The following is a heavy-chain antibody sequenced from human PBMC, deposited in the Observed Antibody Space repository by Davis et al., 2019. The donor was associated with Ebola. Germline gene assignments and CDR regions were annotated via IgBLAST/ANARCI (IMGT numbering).Heavy chain of an antibody. J-gene: IGHJ4*02. CDR1: GYTFTGHY. Sequence: AASVKVSCKTSGYTFTGHYIQWVRQAPGQGLEWMGWINPHNGNTNYAQNVQGRVTMTTDTSTSTAYMEVGSLRSDDTAVYYCARAQFPTTSDHWGQGTLVTVSS. CDR3: ARAQFPTTSDH. D-gene: IGHD1-1*01. CDR2: INPHNGNT. V-gene: IGHV1-18*04.